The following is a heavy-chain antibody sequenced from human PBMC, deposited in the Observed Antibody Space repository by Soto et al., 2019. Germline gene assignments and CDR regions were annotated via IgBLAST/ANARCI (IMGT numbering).Heavy chain of an antibody. CDR3: ASGGNGFDP. CDR1: GGSISNYY. CDR2: MYYNGNI. J-gene: IGHJ5*02. D-gene: IGHD3-16*01. Sequence: SSETLSLTCNVSGGSISNYYWTWVRQSPEKGLEWIGYMYYNGNINYNPSLKSRVTISIDTSKNQFSLTLKSVTAADTAVYYCASGGNGFDPWGQGVLVTV. V-gene: IGHV4-59*01.